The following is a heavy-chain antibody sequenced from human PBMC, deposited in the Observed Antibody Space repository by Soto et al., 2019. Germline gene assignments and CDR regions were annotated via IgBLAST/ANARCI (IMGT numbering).Heavy chain of an antibody. CDR3: ASKIFGDPNY. Sequence: GGSLRLSCAASGFTFSSYWMTWVRQAPGKGLEWVANINADGSEKYYVDSVKGRFTISRDNAKNSLFLQMNSLRAEDTAVYYCASKIFGDPNYWGQGTLVTVSS. V-gene: IGHV3-7*01. CDR2: INADGSEK. J-gene: IGHJ4*02. CDR1: GFTFSSYW. D-gene: IGHD4-17*01.